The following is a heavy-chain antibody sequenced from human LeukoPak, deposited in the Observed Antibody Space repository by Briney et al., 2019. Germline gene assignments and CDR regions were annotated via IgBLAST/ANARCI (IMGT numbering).Heavy chain of an antibody. CDR1: GFSVSSDY. Sequence: PEGSLRLSCEASGFSVSSDYMSWVRQAPGKGLEWVSVIYSGGSTYYADSVKGRFTISRDNSKNTLFLQMKSLRPEDTAVYFCARDLSRPYFYYGMDVWGQGTTVTVSS. CDR2: IYSGGST. D-gene: IGHD6-13*01. V-gene: IGHV3-66*01. CDR3: ARDLSRPYFYYGMDV. J-gene: IGHJ6*02.